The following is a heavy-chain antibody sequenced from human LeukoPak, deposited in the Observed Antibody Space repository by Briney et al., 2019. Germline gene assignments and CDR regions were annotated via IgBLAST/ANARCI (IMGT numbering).Heavy chain of an antibody. Sequence: ASVKVSCKASGYTFTSHVINWVRQAPGQGLEWMGWISTNTGNPTYAQGFTGRFVFSLDTSVSTAYLQISSLKAEDTAVYYCARGNGRYFDWLLHNYWGQGTLVTVSS. CDR3: ARGNGRYFDWLLHNY. D-gene: IGHD3-9*01. V-gene: IGHV7-4-1*02. J-gene: IGHJ4*02. CDR2: ISTNTGNP. CDR1: GYTFTSHV.